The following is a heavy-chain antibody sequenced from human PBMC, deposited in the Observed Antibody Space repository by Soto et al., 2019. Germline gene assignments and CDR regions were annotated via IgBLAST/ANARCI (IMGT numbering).Heavy chain of an antibody. Sequence: QVQLVQSGAEVKKPGSSVKVSCKASGGTFSSYAISWVRQAPGQGLEWMGGIIPIFGTANYAQKFQGRVMITADKSTRTAYMELSSLRSEDTAVYYCARRGSRAAAGDPGDYWGQGTLVTAS. CDR3: ARRGSRAAAGDPGDY. V-gene: IGHV1-69*06. J-gene: IGHJ4*02. CDR2: IIPIFGTA. D-gene: IGHD6-13*01. CDR1: GGTFSSYA.